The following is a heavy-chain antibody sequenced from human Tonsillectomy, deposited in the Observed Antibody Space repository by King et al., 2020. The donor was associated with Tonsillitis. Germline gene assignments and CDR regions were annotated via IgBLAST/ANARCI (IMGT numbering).Heavy chain of an antibody. CDR1: AFTFSSYA. CDR3: AKLLQSITILGVGPPYYHGMDV. J-gene: IGHJ6*02. CDR2: ISGSGDST. D-gene: IGHD3-3*01. Sequence: VQLVESGGGLVQPGGSLRLSCAASAFTFSSYAMNWVRQAPGKGLEWVSGISGSGDSTYYADSVKGRFTISRDNSKNTLYLQMNSLRAEDTAVYYCAKLLQSITILGVGPPYYHGMDVWGQGTTVTVSS. V-gene: IGHV3-23*04.